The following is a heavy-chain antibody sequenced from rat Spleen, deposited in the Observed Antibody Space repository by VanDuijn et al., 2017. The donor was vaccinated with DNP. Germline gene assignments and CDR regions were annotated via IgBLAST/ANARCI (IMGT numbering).Heavy chain of an antibody. J-gene: IGHJ3*01. Sequence: EVQLVESGGGLVQPGRSMKLSCAASGFTFSDYYMAWVRQAPTMGLECVAYISYHGGNPYYGDSGWGRFTVSRDNSNSSQYLQMDSLRSEDTATYYCARPNYGGYEGWFAYWGQGTLVTVSS. D-gene: IGHD1-11*01. CDR1: GFTFSDYY. V-gene: IGHV5-22*01. CDR2: ISYHGGNP. CDR3: ARPNYGGYEGWFAY.